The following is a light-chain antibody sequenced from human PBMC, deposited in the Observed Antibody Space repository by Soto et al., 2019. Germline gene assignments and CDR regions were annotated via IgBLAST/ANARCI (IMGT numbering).Light chain of an antibody. Sequence: EIVLTQSPGTLSLSPGERATLSCRASQSVSSSYLAWYQQKPGQAPRLLIYGASSRATGIPDRFSGSGSGADFTVTISRLEPEDFAVYYCQKYGSSPVTFGQGTKLEIK. CDR2: GAS. V-gene: IGKV3-20*01. CDR1: QSVSSSY. J-gene: IGKJ2*01. CDR3: QKYGSSPVT.